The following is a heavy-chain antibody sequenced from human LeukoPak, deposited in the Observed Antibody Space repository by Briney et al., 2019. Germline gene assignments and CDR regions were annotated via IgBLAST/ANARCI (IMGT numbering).Heavy chain of an antibody. CDR1: GFTFSSYA. CDR3: AREPNSGSYFFDY. J-gene: IGHJ4*02. D-gene: IGHD1-26*01. CDR2: ISYDGSNK. Sequence: GGSLRLSCAASGFTFSSYAMHWVRQAPGKGLEWVAVISYDGSNKYYADSVKGRFTISRDNSKNTLYLQMNSLRAEDTAVYYCAREPNSGSYFFDYWGQGTLVTVSS. V-gene: IGHV3-30-3*01.